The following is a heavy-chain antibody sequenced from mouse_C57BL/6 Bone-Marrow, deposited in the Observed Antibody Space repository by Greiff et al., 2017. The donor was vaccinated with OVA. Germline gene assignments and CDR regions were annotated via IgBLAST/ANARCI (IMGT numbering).Heavy chain of an antibody. J-gene: IGHJ2*01. CDR2: IYPGDGDT. CDR1: GYAFSSSW. Sequence: QVQLQQSGPELVKPGASVKISCKASGYAFSSSWMNWVKQRPGKGLEWIGRIYPGDGDTNYNGKFKGKATLTADKSSSTAYMQLSSLTSEKSAVNICARDPHGSSLDNGGKGTTLTVSS. D-gene: IGHD1-1*01. V-gene: IGHV1-82*01. CDR3: ARDPHGSSLDN.